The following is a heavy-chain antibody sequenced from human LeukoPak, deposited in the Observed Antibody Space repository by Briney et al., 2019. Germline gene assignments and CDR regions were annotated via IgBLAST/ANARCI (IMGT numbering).Heavy chain of an antibody. CDR2: IYTSGST. CDR1: GGSISSYY. J-gene: IGHJ6*02. V-gene: IGHV4-4*07. D-gene: IGHD1-26*01. CDR3: ARVEPYSYYFGMDV. Sequence: SEPLSLTCTVSGGSISSYYWSWIRQPAGKGLEWIGRIYTSGSTNYHPSLKSRVTMSVDTSKNQFSLHLSSVTAADTAVYFCARVEPYSYYFGMDVWGRGTTVTVSS.